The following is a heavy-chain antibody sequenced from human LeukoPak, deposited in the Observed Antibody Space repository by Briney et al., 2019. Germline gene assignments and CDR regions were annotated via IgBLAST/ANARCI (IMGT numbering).Heavy chain of an antibody. V-gene: IGHV3-21*01. Sequence: GGSLSFSCSASGFTFSSYSMNWVRQAPGQGLEWVSSISSSSSYIYYADSVKGRFTISRDNAKNSLYLQMNSLRAEYTAVYYCARVDDSSGYCGGFDYWGQGTLVTVAS. D-gene: IGHD3-22*01. CDR2: ISSSSSYI. CDR3: ARVDDSSGYCGGFDY. J-gene: IGHJ4*02. CDR1: GFTFSSYS.